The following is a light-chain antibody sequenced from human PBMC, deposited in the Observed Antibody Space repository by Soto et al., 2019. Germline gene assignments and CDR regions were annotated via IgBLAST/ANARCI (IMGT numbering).Light chain of an antibody. Sequence: QSALTQPASVSGSPGQSITISCTGTNSDVGNYNLVSWYQHHPGEAPKLLIYEVTKRPSGVSNRFSGSKSGNTASLTISGLQAEDDGDYYCCSFAGSNTFWVFGGGTQLTVL. CDR3: CSFAGSNTFWV. CDR2: EVT. J-gene: IGLJ3*02. CDR1: NSDVGNYNL. V-gene: IGLV2-23*02.